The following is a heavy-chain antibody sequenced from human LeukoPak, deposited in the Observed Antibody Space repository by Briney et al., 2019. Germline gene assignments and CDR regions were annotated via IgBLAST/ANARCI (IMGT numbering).Heavy chain of an antibody. CDR2: ISGSGGST. Sequence: PGGSLRLSCAASGFTFSSYAMSWVCQAPGKGLEWVSAISGSGGSTYYADSVKGRLTISRDNSKNTLYLQMNSLRAEDTAVYYCANGASTVTEPDYWGQGTLVTVSS. D-gene: IGHD4-17*01. CDR1: GFTFSSYA. CDR3: ANGASTVTEPDY. J-gene: IGHJ4*02. V-gene: IGHV3-23*01.